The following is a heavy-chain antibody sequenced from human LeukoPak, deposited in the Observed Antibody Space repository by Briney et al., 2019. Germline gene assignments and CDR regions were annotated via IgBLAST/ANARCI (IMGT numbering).Heavy chain of an antibody. D-gene: IGHD6-6*01. CDR3: ARDLGIAARPVFDH. CDR1: GFTFSSYG. CDR2: IWYDGSNK. V-gene: IGHV3-33*01. J-gene: IGHJ4*02. Sequence: PGGSLRLSCAASGFTFSSYGMHWVRQAPGKGLEWVAVIWYDGSNKYYADSVKGRFTISRDDSKNTLYLQMDSLRAEDTAVYYCARDLGIAARPVFDHWGQGTLVTVSS.